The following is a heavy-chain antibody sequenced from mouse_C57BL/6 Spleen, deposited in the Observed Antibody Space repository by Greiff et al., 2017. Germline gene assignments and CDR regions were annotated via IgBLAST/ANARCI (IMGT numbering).Heavy chain of an antibody. CDR3: AIGTIYGGGAMDY. Sequence: QVQLQQSGAELMKPGASVKLSCKATGYTFTGYWIEWVKQRPGHGLEWIGEIVPGSGSTNYNEKFKGKATFTADTSSNTAYMQLSSLTTADSAIYDGAIGTIYGGGAMDYWGQGTSVTVSS. CDR1: GYTFTGYW. D-gene: IGHD5-5*01. CDR2: IVPGSGST. V-gene: IGHV1-9*01. J-gene: IGHJ4*01.